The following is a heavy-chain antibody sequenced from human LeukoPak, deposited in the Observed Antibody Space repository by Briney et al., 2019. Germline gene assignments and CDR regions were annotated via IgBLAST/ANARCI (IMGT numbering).Heavy chain of an antibody. CDR3: ARDSGTYGRDYYFDL. Sequence: PSETLSLTCAVYGGSFSGYYWSWIRQPPGKGLEWIGEINHSGSTNYNPSLKSRVTISVDTSKNQFSLNLSSVTAADTAVYYCARDSGTYGRDYYFDLWGQGTLVTVSS. V-gene: IGHV4-34*01. CDR2: INHSGST. CDR1: GGSFSGYY. J-gene: IGHJ4*02. D-gene: IGHD1-26*01.